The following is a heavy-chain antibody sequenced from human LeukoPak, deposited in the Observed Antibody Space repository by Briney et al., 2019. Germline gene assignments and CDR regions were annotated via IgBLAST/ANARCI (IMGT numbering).Heavy chain of an antibody. D-gene: IGHD6-19*01. CDR2: ISAYNGNT. CDR1: GYTFTSYA. V-gene: IGHV1-18*01. CDR3: ARDLRITVSVAEKMNSGY. Sequence: VASVKVSCKASGYTFTSYAMNWVRQAPGHGLEWMGWISAYNGNTNYAQKLQGRVTMTTDTSTITAYMELRSLRSDDTAVYYCARDLRITVSVAEKMNSGYWGQGTLVTVSS. J-gene: IGHJ4*02.